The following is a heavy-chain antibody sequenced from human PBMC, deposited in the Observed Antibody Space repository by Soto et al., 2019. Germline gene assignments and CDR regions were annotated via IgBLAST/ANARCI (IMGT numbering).Heavy chain of an antibody. V-gene: IGHV2-5*02. CDR2: IYWDDDK. CDR1: GFSLSTKGVG. CDR3: AHLYAESGYDWRYDP. D-gene: IGHD5-12*01. Sequence: QITLKESGPPLVKPTQTLTLTCNFSGFSLSTKGVGVGWIRQPPGKALEWLGIIYWDDDKRYRPSLNNRLTITKDTSKNQVVRTMTNVDTVDTGTYFCAHLYAESGYDWRYDPWGQGTRVTVSS. J-gene: IGHJ5*02.